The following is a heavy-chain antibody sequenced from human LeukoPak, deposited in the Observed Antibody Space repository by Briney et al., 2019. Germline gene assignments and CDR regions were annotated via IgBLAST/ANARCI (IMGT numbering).Heavy chain of an antibody. D-gene: IGHD3-22*01. CDR2: IYSGGNI. Sequence: GGSLRLSCAASGFTVSSNYMAWVRQAPGKGLEWVSVIYSGGNIYYSDSVKGKFTISRANSKNKLYLQMNSMRAEATAVYYCEREGSYDGSPMWYFDYWGQGTLVTVSS. J-gene: IGHJ4*02. CDR1: GFTVSSNY. CDR3: EREGSYDGSPMWYFDY. V-gene: IGHV3-53*01.